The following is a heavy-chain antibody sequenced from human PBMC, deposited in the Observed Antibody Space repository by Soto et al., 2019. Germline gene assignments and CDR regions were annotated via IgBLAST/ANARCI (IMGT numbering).Heavy chain of an antibody. J-gene: IGHJ5*02. V-gene: IGHV5-51*01. CDR1: GYSFTSYW. D-gene: IGHD3-10*01. CDR3: ARQAGSYLQNWFDP. CDR2: IYPGDSDT. Sequence: VESVKSSCNGSGYSFTSYWIGWVRQMPGKGLEWMGIIYPGDSDTRYSPSFQGQVTISADKSISTAYLQWSSLKASDTAMYYCARQAGSYLQNWFDPWGQGTPVTVSS.